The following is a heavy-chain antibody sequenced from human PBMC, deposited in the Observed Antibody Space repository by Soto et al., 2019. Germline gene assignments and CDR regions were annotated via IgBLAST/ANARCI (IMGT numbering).Heavy chain of an antibody. CDR3: AREGIMITFGGVVATGYFDY. J-gene: IGHJ4*02. V-gene: IGHV3-30-3*01. CDR1: GFTFSSYA. CDR2: ISYDGSNK. D-gene: IGHD3-16*02. Sequence: QVQLVESGGGVVQSGRSLRLSCAASGFTFSSYAMHWVRQAPGKGLEWVAVISYDGSNKYYADSVKGRFTISRDNSKNTLYLQMNSLRAEDTAVYYCAREGIMITFGGVVATGYFDYWGQGTLVTVSS.